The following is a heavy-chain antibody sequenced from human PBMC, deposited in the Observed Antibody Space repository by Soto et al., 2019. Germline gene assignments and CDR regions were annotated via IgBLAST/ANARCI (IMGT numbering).Heavy chain of an antibody. CDR2: IYPGDSDT. D-gene: IGHD2-2*01. CDR3: VRGCGRPSCPYYIDV. V-gene: IGHV5-51*01. Sequence: GESLKISCKGSGYSFTSYWIGWVRQMPGKGLEWMGIIYPGDSDTRYSPSFQGQVTISADKSISTAYLQMNSLRAEDTAVYYCVRGCGRPSCPYYIDVWGKGTTVTVSS. J-gene: IGHJ6*03. CDR1: GYSFTSYW.